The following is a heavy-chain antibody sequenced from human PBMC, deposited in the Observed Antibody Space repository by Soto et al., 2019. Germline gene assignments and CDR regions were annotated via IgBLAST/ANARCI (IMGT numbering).Heavy chain of an antibody. CDR3: ARERLVPAATRWFDP. CDR2: IYHSGST. V-gene: IGHV4-30-2*01. J-gene: IGHJ5*02. Sequence: SETLSLTCAVSGGSISSGGYSWSWIRQPPGKGLEWIGYIYHSGSTYYNPSLKSRVTISVDRSKNQFSLKLSSVTAADTAVYYCARERLVPAATRWFDPWGQGTLVTVAS. D-gene: IGHD2-2*01. CDR1: GGSISSGGYS.